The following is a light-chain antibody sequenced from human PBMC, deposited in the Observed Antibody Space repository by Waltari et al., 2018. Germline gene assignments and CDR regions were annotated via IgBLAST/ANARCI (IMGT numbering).Light chain of an antibody. CDR3: QQYYSAPFN. CDR2: WAS. Sequence: DIVMTQSPDSLAVSLGERATINCKSSQSVFYRSDNKNYLAWYQQKPGQPPKLLISWASTRESGVPDGFRCSGSEKDFTLTISSLQAEDVAVYYCQQYYSAPFNFGQGTKLEIK. V-gene: IGKV4-1*01. CDR1: QSVFYRSDNKNY. J-gene: IGKJ2*01.